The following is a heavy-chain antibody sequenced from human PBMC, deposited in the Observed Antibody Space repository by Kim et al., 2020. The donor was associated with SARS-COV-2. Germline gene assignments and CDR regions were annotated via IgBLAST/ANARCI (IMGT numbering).Heavy chain of an antibody. Sequence: SETLSLTCAVSGGSISSGGYSWSWIRQPPGKGLEWIGYIYHSGSTYYNPSLKSRVTISVDRSKNQFSLKLSSVTAADTAVYYCARGNLFGVVRHYYFDYWGQGTLVTVSS. V-gene: IGHV4-30-2*01. CDR3: ARGNLFGVVRHYYFDY. CDR2: IYHSGST. J-gene: IGHJ4*02. D-gene: IGHD3-3*01. CDR1: GGSISSGGYS.